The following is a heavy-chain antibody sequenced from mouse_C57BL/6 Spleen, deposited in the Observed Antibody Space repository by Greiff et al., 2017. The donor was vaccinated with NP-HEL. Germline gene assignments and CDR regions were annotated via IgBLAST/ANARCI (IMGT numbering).Heavy chain of an antibody. CDR3: ARHGYYGSSYGAMDY. CDR2: IWSDGST. J-gene: IGHJ4*01. Sequence: LVAPSQSLSITCTVSGFSLTSYGVHWVRQPPGKGLEWLVVIWSDGSTTYNSALKSRLSISKDNSKSQVFLKMNSLQTDDTAMYYCARHGYYGSSYGAMDYWGQGTSVTVSS. D-gene: IGHD1-1*01. V-gene: IGHV2-6-2*01. CDR1: GFSLTSYG.